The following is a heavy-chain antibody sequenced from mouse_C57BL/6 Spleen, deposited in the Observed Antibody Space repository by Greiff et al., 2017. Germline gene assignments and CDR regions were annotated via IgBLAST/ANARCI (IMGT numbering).Heavy chain of an antibody. CDR1: GYTFTDYY. Sequence: EVKLVESGPELVKPGASVKISCKASGYTFTDYYMNWVKQSHGKSLEWIGDINPNNGGTSYNQKFKGKATLTVDKSSSTAYMELRSLTSEDSAVYYCARNGYFDYWGQGTTLTVSS. CDR2: INPNNGGT. J-gene: IGHJ2*01. CDR3: ARNGYFDY. D-gene: IGHD1-1*02. V-gene: IGHV1-26*01.